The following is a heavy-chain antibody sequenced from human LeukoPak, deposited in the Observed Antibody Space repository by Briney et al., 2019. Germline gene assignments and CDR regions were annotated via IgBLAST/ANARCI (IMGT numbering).Heavy chain of an antibody. V-gene: IGHV1-69*04. J-gene: IGHJ4*02. CDR2: IIPILGIG. Sequence: VASVKLSFKASGGTFTSYAISWVRQPPGPGIGWMGRIIPILGIGNYAQKFQGRVTITADKSTSTAYMELSSLRSEDTAVYYCARMLFCSGGGCYSGNDYWGQGTLVTVSS. D-gene: IGHD2-15*01. CDR1: GGTFTSYA. CDR3: ARMLFCSGGGCYSGNDY.